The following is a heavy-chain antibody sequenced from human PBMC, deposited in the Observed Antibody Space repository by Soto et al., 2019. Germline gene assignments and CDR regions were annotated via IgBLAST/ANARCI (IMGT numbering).Heavy chain of an antibody. CDR1: GYTFTSYY. D-gene: IGHD6-19*01. V-gene: IGHV1-46*03. J-gene: IGHJ3*02. CDR2: INPSGGST. Sequence: GASVKVSCKASGYTFTSYYRHWVRQAPGQGLEWMGIINPSGGSTSYAQKFQGRVTMTRDTSTSTVYMELSSLRSEDTAVYYCASDIKQQWLPDAFDIWGQGTMVTVSS. CDR3: ASDIKQQWLPDAFDI.